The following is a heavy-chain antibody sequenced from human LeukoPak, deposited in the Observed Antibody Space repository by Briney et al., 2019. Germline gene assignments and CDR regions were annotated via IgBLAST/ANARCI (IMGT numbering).Heavy chain of an antibody. D-gene: IGHD3-22*01. CDR1: GFTFSSYA. V-gene: IGHV3-23*01. J-gene: IGHJ4*02. Sequence: GGSLRLSCAASGFTFSSYAMSWVRQAPGKGLEWVSAISGSGGSTYYADSVKGRFTISRDNSKNTLYLQMNSPRAEDTAVYYCAKDLSGPSYYYDSSGYYRGRYFDYWGQGTLVTVSS. CDR3: AKDLSGPSYYYDSSGYYRGRYFDY. CDR2: ISGSGGST.